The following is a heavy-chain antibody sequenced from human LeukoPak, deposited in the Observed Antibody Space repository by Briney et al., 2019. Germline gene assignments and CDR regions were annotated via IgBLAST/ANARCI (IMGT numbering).Heavy chain of an antibody. CDR1: GFTFSSYA. D-gene: IGHD5-12*01. CDR3: AKDPRVATIEIFDY. CDR2: ISGSAGIT. Sequence: GGSLRLSCAASGFTFSSYAMSWVRQAPGKGLEWVSAISGSAGITYYADSVKGRFTISRDNSKDTLYLQMNSLRADDTAVYYCAKDPRVATIEIFDYWGQGTLVTVSS. V-gene: IGHV3-23*01. J-gene: IGHJ4*02.